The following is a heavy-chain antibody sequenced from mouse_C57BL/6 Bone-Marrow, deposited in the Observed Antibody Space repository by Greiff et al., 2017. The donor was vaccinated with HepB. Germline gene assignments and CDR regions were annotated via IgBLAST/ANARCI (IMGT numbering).Heavy chain of an antibody. CDR2: ISYDGSN. CDR1: GYSITSGYY. D-gene: IGHD1-1*01. J-gene: IGHJ4*01. V-gene: IGHV3-6*01. Sequence: DVQLQESGPGLVKPSQSLSLTCSVTGYSITSGYYWNWIRQFPGNKLEWMGYISYDGSNNYNPSLKNRISITRDTSKNQFFLKLNSVTTEDTATYYCARVRDGRGMDYWGQGTSVTVSS. CDR3: ARVRDGRGMDY.